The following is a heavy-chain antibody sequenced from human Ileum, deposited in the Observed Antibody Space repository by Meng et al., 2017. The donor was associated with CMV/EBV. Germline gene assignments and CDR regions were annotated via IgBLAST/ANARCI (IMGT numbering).Heavy chain of an antibody. CDR1: GFTFSSYS. CDR2: ISSSSSYI. D-gene: IGHD6-13*01. Sequence: GESLKISCAASGFTFSSYSMNWVRQAPGKGLECVSSISSSSSYIYYADSVKGRFTISRDNAKNSLYLQMNSLRAEDTAVYYCARAVGYSNKDDFWGQGTLVTVAS. J-gene: IGHJ4*02. V-gene: IGHV3-21*01. CDR3: ARAVGYSNKDDF.